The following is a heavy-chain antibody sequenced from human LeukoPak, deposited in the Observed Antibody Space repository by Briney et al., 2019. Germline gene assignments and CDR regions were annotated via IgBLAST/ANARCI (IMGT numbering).Heavy chain of an antibody. CDR1: GYSISSGYY. V-gene: IGHV4-38-2*01. D-gene: IGHD3-10*01. J-gene: IGHJ4*02. CDR3: ARRGGAFALDY. CDR2: IYHSGST. Sequence: SETLSLTCAVSGYSISSGYYWGWIRQPPGKGLEWIGSIYHSGSTYYNPSLKSRVTISVDTSKNQFSLKLSSVTAADTAMYYCARRGGAFALDYWGQGTLVTVSS.